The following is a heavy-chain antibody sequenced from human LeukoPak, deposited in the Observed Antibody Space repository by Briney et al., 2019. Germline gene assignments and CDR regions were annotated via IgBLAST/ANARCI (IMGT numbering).Heavy chain of an antibody. J-gene: IGHJ4*02. CDR1: GGSISSNNYY. CDR2: INHSGST. V-gene: IGHV4-39*07. Sequence: SETLSLTCTVSGGSISSNNYYWSWIRQPPGKGLEWIGEINHSGSTNYNPSLKSRVTISVDTSKNQFSLKLSSVTAADTAVYYCARLGYCSGGSCYMDQWGQGTLVTVSS. CDR3: ARLGYCSGGSCYMDQ. D-gene: IGHD2-15*01.